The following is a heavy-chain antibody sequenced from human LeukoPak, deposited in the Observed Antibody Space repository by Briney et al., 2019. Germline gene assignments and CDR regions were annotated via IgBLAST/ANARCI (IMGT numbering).Heavy chain of an antibody. CDR3: AKVGATTNDY. CDR1: GFTFNNYN. Sequence: GGSLRLSCAASGFTFNNYNMNWVRQAPGKGLEWVSSISYSSSYIYYADSVKGRFSISRDSAKSSLYLQMNSLRAEDTAVYYCAKVGATTNDYWGQGTLVTVSS. V-gene: IGHV3-21*01. D-gene: IGHD1-26*01. J-gene: IGHJ4*02. CDR2: ISYSSSYI.